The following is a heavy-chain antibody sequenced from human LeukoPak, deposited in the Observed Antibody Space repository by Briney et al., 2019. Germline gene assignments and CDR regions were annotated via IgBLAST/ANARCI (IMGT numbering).Heavy chain of an antibody. Sequence: GGSLRLSCAASGLHCSGTAMSWVRQAPGKGLEWVSAISHDGMNAYYADSVKGRFTISRDNSKKTVSLEMSSLTAADTGVYYCAKDGAQYSSVPECDPRGQGALVTVSP. J-gene: IGHJ5*02. CDR3: AKDGAQYSSVPECDP. V-gene: IGHV3-23*01. CDR2: ISHDGMNA. D-gene: IGHD6-19*01. CDR1: GLHCSGTA.